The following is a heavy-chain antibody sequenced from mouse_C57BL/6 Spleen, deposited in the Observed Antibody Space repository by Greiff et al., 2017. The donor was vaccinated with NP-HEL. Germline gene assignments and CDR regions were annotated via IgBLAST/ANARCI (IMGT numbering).Heavy chain of an antibody. Sequence: VQLKQSGPELVKPGASVKISCKASGYSFTGYYMNWVKQSPEKSLEWIGEINPSTGGTTYNQKFKAKATLTVDKSSSTAYMQLKSLTSEDSAVYYCAREDWSTVVPLDYWGQGTTLTVSS. CDR1: GYSFTGYY. J-gene: IGHJ2*01. CDR2: INPSTGGT. V-gene: IGHV1-42*01. CDR3: AREDWSTVVPLDY. D-gene: IGHD1-1*01.